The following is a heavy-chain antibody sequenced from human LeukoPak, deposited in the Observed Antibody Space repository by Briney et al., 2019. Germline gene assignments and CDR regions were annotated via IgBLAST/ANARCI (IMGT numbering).Heavy chain of an antibody. CDR3: VRESAIGSSWYMVY. CDR2: IYYSGST. D-gene: IGHD6-13*01. CDR1: GGSISSGGYY. Sequence: PSETLSLTCTVSGGSISSGGYYWSWIRQHPGKGLEWIGYIYYSGSTYYNPSLKSRVTISVDTSKNQFSLKLSSVTAADTAVYYCVRESAIGSSWYMVYWGQGTLVTVSS. J-gene: IGHJ4*02. V-gene: IGHV4-31*03.